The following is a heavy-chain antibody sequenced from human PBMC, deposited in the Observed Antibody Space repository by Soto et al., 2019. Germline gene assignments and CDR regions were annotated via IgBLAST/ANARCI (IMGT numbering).Heavy chain of an antibody. CDR1: GFIFSSYA. Sequence: QVLLVESGGGVVQPGRSLRLSCAASGFIFSSYAMLWVRKAPDKGLEWVAVISSDGSNKYYADSVKGRSTISRDNFKNTLHLQMNSLRAEDTAVYYCARGSIASGAFYWGQGTLVTVSS. J-gene: IGHJ4*02. D-gene: IGHD1-26*01. V-gene: IGHV3-30-3*01. CDR3: ARGSIASGAFY. CDR2: ISSDGSNK.